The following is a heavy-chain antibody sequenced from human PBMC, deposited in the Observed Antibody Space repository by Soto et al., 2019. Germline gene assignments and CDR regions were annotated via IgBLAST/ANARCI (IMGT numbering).Heavy chain of an antibody. D-gene: IGHD3-10*01. V-gene: IGHV3-30-3*01. Sequence: AGGSLRLSCAASGFTFSSYAMHWVRQAPGKGLEWVAVISYDGSNKYYADSVKGRFTISRDNSKNTLYLQMNSLRAEDTAVYYCARGSPDGSGSYFDYWGQGTLVTVS. CDR1: GFTFSSYA. J-gene: IGHJ4*02. CDR3: ARGSPDGSGSYFDY. CDR2: ISYDGSNK.